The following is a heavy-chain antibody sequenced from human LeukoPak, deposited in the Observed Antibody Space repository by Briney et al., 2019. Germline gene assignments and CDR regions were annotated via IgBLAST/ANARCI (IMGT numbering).Heavy chain of an antibody. CDR1: GFTFSAYY. CDR3: TRDEADRPGIKVAIADY. Sequence: GGPLRLSCAASGFTFSAYYMSWFRQAPGKGREWVQYISSSSSYTNYADSVKGRVIISRDNSKSTLYLQMNSLRAEDTAMYYCTRDEADRPGIKVAIADYWGRGTLVTVSS. J-gene: IGHJ4*02. CDR2: ISSSSSYT. V-gene: IGHV3-11*06. D-gene: IGHD2-21*01.